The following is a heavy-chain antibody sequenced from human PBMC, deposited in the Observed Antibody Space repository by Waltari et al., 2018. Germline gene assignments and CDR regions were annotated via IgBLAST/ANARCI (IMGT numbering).Heavy chain of an antibody. Sequence: QVQLQQWGAGLLKPSETLSLTCAVSGGSFSGYSWHWIRQPPGKGLEWIGEINHSGSTNYNPSLKSRVTISVDTSKNQFSLKLSSVTAADTAVYYCARRPRIAVAQFDYWGQGTLVTVSS. D-gene: IGHD6-19*01. CDR2: INHSGST. J-gene: IGHJ4*02. CDR3: ARRPRIAVAQFDY. V-gene: IGHV4-34*01. CDR1: GGSFSGYS.